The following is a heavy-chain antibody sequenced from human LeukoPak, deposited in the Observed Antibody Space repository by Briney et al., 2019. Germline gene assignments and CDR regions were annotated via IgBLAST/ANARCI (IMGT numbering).Heavy chain of an antibody. J-gene: IGHJ4*02. Sequence: ASVKVSCKASGYTFTGYYTHWVRQAPGQGLEWMGWINPNSGGTKYAQKFQGRVTMTRDTSISTAYMELSRLRSDDTAVYYCARGRGRRGYSGYDSASDYWGQGTLVTVSS. D-gene: IGHD5-12*01. V-gene: IGHV1-2*02. CDR1: GYTFTGYY. CDR2: INPNSGGT. CDR3: ARGRGRRGYSGYDSASDY.